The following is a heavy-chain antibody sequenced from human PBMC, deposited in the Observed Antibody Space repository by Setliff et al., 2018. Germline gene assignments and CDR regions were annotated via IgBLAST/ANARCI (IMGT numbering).Heavy chain of an antibody. CDR1: GGSISSSSYY. D-gene: IGHD3-3*01. V-gene: IGHV4-39*07. CDR2: IYYSGST. CDR3: ARDTEGRYNFWSGYYEDYYYYGMDV. J-gene: IGHJ6*02. Sequence: SETLSLTCTVSGGSISSSSYYWGWIRQPPGKGLEWIGSIYYSGSTYYNPSLKSRVTISVDTSKNQFSLKLSSVTAADTAVYYCARDTEGRYNFWSGYYEDYYYYGMDVWGQGTTVT.